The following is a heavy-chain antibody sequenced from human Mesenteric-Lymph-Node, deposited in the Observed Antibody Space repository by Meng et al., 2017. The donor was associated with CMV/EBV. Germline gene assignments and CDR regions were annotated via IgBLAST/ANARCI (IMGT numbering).Heavy chain of an antibody. CDR2: INRDGTEK. J-gene: IGHJ4*02. CDR1: GLSFSCYG. Sequence: GESLKISCAASGLSFSCYGMHWVRQAPGKGLEWVANINRDGTEKHYVDSVEGRFTISRDNAKNSLYLQMSSLRAEDTAVYYCTRHEEGGSYWGQGTLVTVSS. D-gene: IGHD3-16*01. CDR3: TRHEEGGSY. V-gene: IGHV3-7*01.